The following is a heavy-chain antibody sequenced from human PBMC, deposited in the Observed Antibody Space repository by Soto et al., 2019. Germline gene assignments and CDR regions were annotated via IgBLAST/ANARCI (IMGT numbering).Heavy chain of an antibody. CDR2: IIPIFGTA. CDR3: ARAEWEPYAFDI. V-gene: IGHV1-69*06. Sequence: SVKVSCKASGGTFSSYAISWVRQAPGQGLEWMGGIIPIFGTANYAQKFQGRVTITADKSTSTAYMELSSLRSEDTAVYYCARAEWEPYAFDIWGQGTMVTVSS. J-gene: IGHJ3*02. D-gene: IGHD1-26*01. CDR1: GGTFSSYA.